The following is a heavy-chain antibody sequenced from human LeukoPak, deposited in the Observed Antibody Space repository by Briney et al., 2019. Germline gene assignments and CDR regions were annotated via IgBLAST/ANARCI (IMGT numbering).Heavy chain of an antibody. CDR3: ARVHRIAARSRYYFDY. D-gene: IGHD6-6*01. V-gene: IGHV4-34*01. CDR1: GGSFSGYY. Sequence: SETLSLTCAVYGGSFSGYYWSWIRQPPGKGLEWIGEINHSGSTNYNPSLKSRVTIPVDTSKNHFSLKLSSVTAADTAVYYCARVHRIAARSRYYFDYWGQGTLVTVSS. J-gene: IGHJ4*02. CDR2: INHSGST.